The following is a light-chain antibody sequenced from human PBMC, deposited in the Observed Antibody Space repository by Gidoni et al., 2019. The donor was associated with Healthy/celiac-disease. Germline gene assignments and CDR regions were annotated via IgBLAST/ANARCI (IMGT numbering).Light chain of an antibody. Sequence: EIVLTQSPGTLSLSPGERATLSCRASQSVSSSYLAWYQQKPGQAPRLLIDGASSRATGIPDRFSGSGSGTDFTLTISRLEPEDFAVYYCQQYGSSPSTFGGXTKVEIK. CDR3: QQYGSSPST. J-gene: IGKJ4*01. CDR1: QSVSSSY. CDR2: GAS. V-gene: IGKV3-20*01.